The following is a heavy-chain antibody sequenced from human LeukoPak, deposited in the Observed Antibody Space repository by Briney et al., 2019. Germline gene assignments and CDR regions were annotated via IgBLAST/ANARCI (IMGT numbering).Heavy chain of an antibody. CDR2: ISGSGGST. CDR3: AKDGPYYYDSSGYWFCVA. D-gene: IGHD3-22*01. J-gene: IGHJ5*02. V-gene: IGHV3-23*01. Sequence: PGGSLRLSCAASGFTFSSYAMSWVRQAPGKGLEWVSAISGSGGSTYYADSVKGRFTISRDNSKNTLYLQMNSLRAEDTAVYYCAKDGPYYYDSSGYWFCVAWGQGTLVTVSS. CDR1: GFTFSSYA.